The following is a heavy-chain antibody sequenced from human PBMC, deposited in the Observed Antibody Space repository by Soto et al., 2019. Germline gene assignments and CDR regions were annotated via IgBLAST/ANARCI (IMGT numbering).Heavy chain of an antibody. CDR3: ARRLTMIVVVITDAFDI. CDR2: IYYSGST. CDR1: GGSISSSSYY. J-gene: IGHJ3*02. Sequence: QLQLQESGPGLVKPSETLSLTCTVSGGSISSSSYYWGWIRQPPGKGLEWIGSIYYSGSTYYNPSLKSRVTISVDTSKNQFSLKLSSVTAADTAVYYCARRLTMIVVVITDAFDIWGQGTMVTVSS. V-gene: IGHV4-39*01. D-gene: IGHD3-22*01.